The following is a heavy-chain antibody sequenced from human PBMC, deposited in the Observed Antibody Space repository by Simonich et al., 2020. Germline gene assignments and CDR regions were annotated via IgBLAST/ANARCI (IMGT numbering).Heavy chain of an antibody. V-gene: IGHV1-2*02. CDR3: ARDRAARYYYYYYMDV. J-gene: IGHJ6*03. D-gene: IGHD6-6*01. CDR1: GYTFTGYY. CDR2: INPHGGGT. Sequence: QVQLVQSGAEVKKPGASVKVSCKASGYTFTGYYMHWVRQAPGQGLEWLGWINPHGGGTNYAQKFQGRVTMTRDTSISTAYMELSRLRSDDTAVYYCARDRAARYYYYYYMDVWGKGTTVTVSS.